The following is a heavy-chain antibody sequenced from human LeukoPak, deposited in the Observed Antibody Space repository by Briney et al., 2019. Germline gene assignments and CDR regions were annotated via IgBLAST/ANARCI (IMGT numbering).Heavy chain of an antibody. D-gene: IGHD6-13*01. CDR3: AKTRSSSWHPLDF. CDR2: IVGDGGST. CDR1: GFPFSSYA. J-gene: IGHJ4*02. Sequence: GGSLRLSCAASGFPFSSYAMSWVRQAPGKGLEWVSAIVGDGGSTYYADSVKGRFTISRDNSNNTLYLQMNNLRAEDTAVYYCAKTRSSSWHPLDFWGQGTLVTASS. V-gene: IGHV3-23*01.